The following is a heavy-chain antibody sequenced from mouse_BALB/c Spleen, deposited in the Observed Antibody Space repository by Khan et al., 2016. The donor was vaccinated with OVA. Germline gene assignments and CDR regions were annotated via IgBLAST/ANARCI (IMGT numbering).Heavy chain of an antibody. CDR3: ARGYYDDVPYFDY. V-gene: IGHV2-6-1*01. D-gene: IGHD1-1*01. CDR2: IWSDGST. Sequence: VQLKESGPGLVAPSQSLSITCTISGFSLTSFGVHWVRQPPGKGLEWLVVIWSDGSTTYNSAIKSRLSISKENSKSQVFLKMNGHQTDDTAMYYCARGYYDDVPYFDYWGQGTTLTVSS. J-gene: IGHJ2*01. CDR1: GFSLTSFG.